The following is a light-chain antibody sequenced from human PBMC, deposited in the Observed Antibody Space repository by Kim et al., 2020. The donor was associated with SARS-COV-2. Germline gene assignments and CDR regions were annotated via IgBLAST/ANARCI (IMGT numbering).Light chain of an antibody. J-gene: IGLJ1*01. Sequence: QSVLTQPPSASGTPGQRVTISCSGSSSNIGSNTVNWYQQLPGTAPKLLIYLNNQRPSGVPDRFSGSKSGTSASLAISGLQSEDEADYYCAAWDDSLNGPVFGTGTKVTVL. V-gene: IGLV1-44*01. CDR2: LNN. CDR1: SSNIGSNT. CDR3: AAWDDSLNGPV.